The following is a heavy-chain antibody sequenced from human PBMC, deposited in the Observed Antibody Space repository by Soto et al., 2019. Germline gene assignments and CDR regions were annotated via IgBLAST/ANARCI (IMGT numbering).Heavy chain of an antibody. Sequence: EVQLLESGGGLVQPGGSLRLSCAASGFTFSSYAMSWVRQAPGKGLEWVSAISGSGGSTYYADSVKGRFTISRDNSKNTLYLQMNSLRAQDTAVYYCAKGEMCSSTSCYDSNWFDPWGQGTLVTVSS. J-gene: IGHJ5*02. CDR1: GFTFSSYA. D-gene: IGHD2-2*01. CDR2: ISGSGGST. CDR3: AKGEMCSSTSCYDSNWFDP. V-gene: IGHV3-23*01.